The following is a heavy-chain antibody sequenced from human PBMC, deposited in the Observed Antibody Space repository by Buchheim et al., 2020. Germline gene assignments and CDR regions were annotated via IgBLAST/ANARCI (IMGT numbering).Heavy chain of an antibody. D-gene: IGHD1-26*01. J-gene: IGHJ4*02. V-gene: IGHV3-30-3*01. Sequence: QVQLVESGGGVVQPGRSLRLSCAASGFTFSGYAMHWVRQAPGKGLEWVAVISYDGSNKYYADSVKGRFTISRDNSKNTLYLQMNSLRAEDTAVYYCARAYETWELLSYWGQGTL. CDR1: GFTFSGYA. CDR3: ARAYETWELLSY. CDR2: ISYDGSNK.